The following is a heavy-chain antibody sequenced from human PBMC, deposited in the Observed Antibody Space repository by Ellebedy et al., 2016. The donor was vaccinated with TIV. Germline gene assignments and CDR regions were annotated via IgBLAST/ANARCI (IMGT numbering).Heavy chain of an antibody. J-gene: IGHJ5*02. CDR1: GFTFSRNW. Sequence: PGGSLRLSCEASGFTFSRNWISWFRLAPGKGLEWVANIKQDGSETYYVDSVKGRFTISRDNAKNSVYLKLSSLGAEDTAVYYCARDVWGGGWAWGQGTPVTVSS. CDR3: ARDVWGGGWA. D-gene: IGHD6-19*01. CDR2: IKQDGSET. V-gene: IGHV3-7*01.